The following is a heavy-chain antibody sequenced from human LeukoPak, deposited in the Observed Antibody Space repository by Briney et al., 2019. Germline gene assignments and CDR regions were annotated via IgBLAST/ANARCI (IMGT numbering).Heavy chain of an antibody. CDR3: AREATTYYDFWSGQGY. V-gene: IGHV1-69*04. Sequence: ASVKVSCKASGGTFSSYAISWVRQAPGQGLEWMGRIIPILGIANYAQKFQGRVTITADKSTSTAYMELSSLRSEDTAVYYCAREATTYYDFWSGQGYWGQGTLVTVSS. CDR2: IIPILGIA. CDR1: GGTFSSYA. J-gene: IGHJ4*02. D-gene: IGHD3-3*01.